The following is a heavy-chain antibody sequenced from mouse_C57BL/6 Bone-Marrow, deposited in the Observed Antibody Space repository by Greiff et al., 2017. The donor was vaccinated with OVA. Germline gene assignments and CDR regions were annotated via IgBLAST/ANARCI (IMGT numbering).Heavy chain of an antibody. D-gene: IGHD1-1*01. CDR1: GYTFTDYY. Sequence: EVQLQQSGPELVKPGASVKISCKASGYTFTDYYMNWVKQSHGKSLEWIGDINPNNGGTSYNQKFTGKATLTVDKSSSTAYMELRSLTSEDSAVYYCARSHYYGSSFLWFAYWGQGTLVTVSA. V-gene: IGHV1-26*01. CDR2: INPNNGGT. CDR3: ARSHYYGSSFLWFAY. J-gene: IGHJ3*01.